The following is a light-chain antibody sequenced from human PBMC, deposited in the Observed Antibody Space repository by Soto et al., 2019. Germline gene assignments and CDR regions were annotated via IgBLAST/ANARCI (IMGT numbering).Light chain of an antibody. CDR3: QHYNTYPWT. CDR1: QSVSSY. V-gene: IGKV3-11*01. Sequence: EIVLTQSPATLSLSPGERATLSCRARQSVSSYLAWYQQKPGQAPRLLIYDASNRATGIPARFSGSGSGTDFTLTISSLEPEDFATYYCQHYNTYPWTFGQGTKV. CDR2: DAS. J-gene: IGKJ1*01.